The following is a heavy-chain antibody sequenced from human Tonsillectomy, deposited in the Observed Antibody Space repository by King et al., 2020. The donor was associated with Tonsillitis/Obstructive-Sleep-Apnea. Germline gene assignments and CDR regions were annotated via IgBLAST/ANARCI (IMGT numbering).Heavy chain of an antibody. J-gene: IGHJ4*02. D-gene: IGHD2-2*02. CDR3: ARDAGYCITARCYKPLDY. CDR2: IIPIFNIA. V-gene: IGHV1-69*09. Sequence: QLVQSGAEVKKPGSSVKVSCKASGGPFSGYAINWVRQAPGQGLEWMGRIIPIFNIANYAQKFQGRVTITADKSTSTAYMELNSLRSEDTAMYYCARDAGYCITARCYKPLDYWGQETLVTVSS. CDR1: GGPFSGYA.